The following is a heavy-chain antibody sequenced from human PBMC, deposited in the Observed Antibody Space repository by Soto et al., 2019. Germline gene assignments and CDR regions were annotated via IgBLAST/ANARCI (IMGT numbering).Heavy chain of an antibody. CDR2: IYPGDSET. CDR1: GCSFTRYW. Sequence: GESLKISCKVSGCSFTRYWIAQVRQSPGKGLEWMGMIYPGDSETRDSPSFQGQVTISADKSIRTAYLQWSSLKASDTAMYYCARRCRSSSIDRGAYNWFEPWGQGTLVTFS. V-gene: IGHV5-51*01. D-gene: IGHD6-6*01. J-gene: IGHJ5*02. CDR3: ARRCRSSSIDRGAYNWFEP.